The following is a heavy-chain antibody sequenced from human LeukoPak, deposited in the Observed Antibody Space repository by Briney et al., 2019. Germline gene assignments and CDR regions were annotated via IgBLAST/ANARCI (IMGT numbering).Heavy chain of an antibody. V-gene: IGHV3-23*01. CDR3: AKDARSVNSSSWYYFDS. J-gene: IGHJ4*02. CDR1: GFTFNNYA. D-gene: IGHD6-13*01. CDR2: ISDSGCTT. Sequence: GGSLRLSCAASGFTFNNYAMSWVRQAPGKGLEWVSIISDSGCTTYYADSVKRRSTISRNNSRNTLYLQVNSPRVEDTAIYYCAKDARSVNSSSWYYFDSWGQGTLVTVSS.